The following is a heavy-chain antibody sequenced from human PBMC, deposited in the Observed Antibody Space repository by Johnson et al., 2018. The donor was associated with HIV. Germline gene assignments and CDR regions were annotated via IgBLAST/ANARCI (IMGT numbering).Heavy chain of an antibody. Sequence: VQLVESGGGLVQPGGSLRLSCAASGFTFSSYDMHWVRQATGKGLEWVSVITTAGGTYYVDSVKGRFTISRDNSKNTLYLQMNSLRAEDTAVYYCARDWNNWNYGVPDAFDIWGQGTMVTVSS. CDR2: ITTAGGT. D-gene: IGHD1-7*01. CDR1: GFTFSSYD. CDR3: ARDWNNWNYGVPDAFDI. V-gene: IGHV3-13*01. J-gene: IGHJ3*02.